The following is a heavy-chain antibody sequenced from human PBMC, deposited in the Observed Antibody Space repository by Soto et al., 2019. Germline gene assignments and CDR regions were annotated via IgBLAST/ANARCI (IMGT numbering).Heavy chain of an antibody. J-gene: IGHJ5*02. CDR3: ASQGQWLVHWFDP. CDR2: IYSGGST. Sequence: EVQLVESGGGLVQPGGSLRLSCAASGFTVSSNYMSWVRQAPGKGLEWVSVIYSGGSTYYADSVKGRFTISRDNSKNTLFLQMSSLRAADTAVYYGASQGQWLVHWFDPWGQGTLVTVSS. D-gene: IGHD6-19*01. V-gene: IGHV3-66*04. CDR1: GFTVSSNY.